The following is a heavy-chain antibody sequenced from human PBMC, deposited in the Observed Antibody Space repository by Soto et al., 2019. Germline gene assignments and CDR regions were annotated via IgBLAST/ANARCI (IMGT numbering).Heavy chain of an antibody. Sequence: EVQLVESGGGLIQPGGSLTLSCAASGFTVGNNYMSWVRQAPGKGLEWVSLIYSTGTTKYADSVKGRFTVSRDNAKNTLYHQMNSLRAEDTAVYYCAKDGRGSGSHYNSFGYWGQGTLVTVSS. CDR2: IYSTGTT. V-gene: IGHV3-53*01. D-gene: IGHD3-10*01. CDR1: GFTVGNNY. J-gene: IGHJ4*02. CDR3: AKDGRGSGSHYNSFGY.